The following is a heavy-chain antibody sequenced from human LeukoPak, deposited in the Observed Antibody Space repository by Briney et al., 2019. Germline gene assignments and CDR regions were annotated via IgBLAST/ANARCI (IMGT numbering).Heavy chain of an antibody. CDR3: AREASGSYDY. Sequence: GGSLRLSCAASGFSFSSSWMTWVRQAPEKGLEWVANIKQDGGEKYYVDSVKGRFTISRDKAKNLLYLQMNSLRAEDTAVYYCAREASGSYDYWGQGTLVTVSS. CDR1: GFSFSSSW. D-gene: IGHD1-26*01. CDR2: IKQDGGEK. V-gene: IGHV3-7*01. J-gene: IGHJ4*02.